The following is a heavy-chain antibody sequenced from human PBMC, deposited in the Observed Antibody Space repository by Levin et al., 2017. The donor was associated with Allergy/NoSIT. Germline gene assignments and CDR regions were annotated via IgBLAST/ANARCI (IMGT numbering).Heavy chain of an antibody. CDR2: IIPIFGTA. CDR3: ARGTYSYGYSLYYGIDG. J-gene: IGHJ6*02. Sequence: GGSLRLSCKASGGTFSSYAISWVRQAPGQGLEWMTGIIPIFGTANYAQKFQGRVTITADESTSTAYMELSSLRSEDTAVYYCARGTYSYGYSLYYGIDGWGQGTTVTVSS. D-gene: IGHD5-18*01. V-gene: IGHV1-69*01. CDR1: GGTFSSYA.